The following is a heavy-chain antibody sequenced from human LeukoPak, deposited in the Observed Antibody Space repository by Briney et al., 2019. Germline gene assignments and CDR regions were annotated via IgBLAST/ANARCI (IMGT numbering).Heavy chain of an antibody. V-gene: IGHV3-9*01. CDR2: ISWQSNTR. Sequence: GGSLRLSCAASGFFFDDYGMHWVRQVPGKGLEWVSGISWQSNTRKYADSVRGRFTISRDNAKNSLYLQMNSLRVEDTAVYYCARLGPASSGWPESFDYWGQGTLVTVSS. CDR1: GFFFDDYG. J-gene: IGHJ4*02. CDR3: ARLGPASSGWPESFDY. D-gene: IGHD6-19*01.